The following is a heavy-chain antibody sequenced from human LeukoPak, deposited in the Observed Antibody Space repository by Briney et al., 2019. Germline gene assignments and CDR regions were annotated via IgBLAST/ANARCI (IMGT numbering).Heavy chain of an antibody. CDR3: ARGLLGYCSGGSCLWFDP. V-gene: IGHV4-39*01. D-gene: IGHD2-15*01. J-gene: IGHJ5*02. CDR1: GGSISSSSYY. Sequence: SVTLSLTCTVSGGSISSSSYYWGWIRQPPGKGLEWIRSIYYSGSTYYNPSLKSRVTISVDTSKNQFSLKLSSVTAADTAVYYCARGLLGYCSGGSCLWFDPWGQGTLVTVSS. CDR2: IYYSGST.